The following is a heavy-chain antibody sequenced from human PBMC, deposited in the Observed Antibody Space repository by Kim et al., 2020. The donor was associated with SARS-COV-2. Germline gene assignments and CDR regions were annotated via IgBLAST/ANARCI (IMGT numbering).Heavy chain of an antibody. V-gene: IGHV3-23*01. CDR1: GFTFSIYA. Sequence: GGSLRLSCAASGFTFSIYALSWVRQAPGKGLEWVSATRGSGGTTHYADSVKGRFTISRDNSKNTLYLQMNSLRAEDTAVYYCAKDLDTNTWGWFDSWGQGTLVTVSS. J-gene: IGHJ5*01. CDR2: TRGSGGTT. CDR3: AKDLDTNTWGWFDS. D-gene: IGHD5-18*01.